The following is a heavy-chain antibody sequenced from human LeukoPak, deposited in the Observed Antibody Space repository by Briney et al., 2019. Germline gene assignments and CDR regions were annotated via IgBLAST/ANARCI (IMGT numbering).Heavy chain of an antibody. Sequence: ASVKVSCKASGYTFTGYYMHWVRQAPGQGLEWMGWINPNSGGTNYAQKFQGRVTMTRDTPISTAYMELSRLRSDDTAVYYCARDPTASRWFDPWGQGTLVTVSS. D-gene: IGHD4-11*01. CDR1: GYTFTGYY. J-gene: IGHJ5*02. V-gene: IGHV1-2*02. CDR3: ARDPTASRWFDP. CDR2: INPNSGGT.